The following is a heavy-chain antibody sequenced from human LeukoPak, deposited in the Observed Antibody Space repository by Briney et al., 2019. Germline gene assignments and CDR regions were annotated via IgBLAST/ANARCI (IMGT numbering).Heavy chain of an antibody. D-gene: IGHD2-21*02. V-gene: IGHV3-9*01. CDR3: ARDSGCRGGVCYSFYDC. Sequence: GGSLRLSCAVSGFNFDDYAMHWVRQAPGRGLEWVSGINWKTGNGIYADSVRGRFTIPRDNAKNSLYLQMNSLRVEDTAVYFCARDSGCRGGVCYSFYDCWGQGSLVTVSS. J-gene: IGHJ4*02. CDR2: INWKTGNG. CDR1: GFNFDDYA.